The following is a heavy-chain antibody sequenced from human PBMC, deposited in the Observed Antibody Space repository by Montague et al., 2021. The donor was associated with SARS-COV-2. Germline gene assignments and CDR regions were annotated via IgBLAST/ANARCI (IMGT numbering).Heavy chain of an antibody. J-gene: IGHJ5*02. CDR2: IYYTGRT. D-gene: IGHD6-19*01. CDR3: ARRNGGLAVGGIWFDP. Sequence: SETRSLTCTVSSGSIRSSNYYWGWIRQPPGKGLEWIGSIYYTGRTFYNPSLRSRLAISIDTSNNQFSLRLSSVTAADTAVYYCARRNGGLAVGGIWFDPWGQGRLVTVSS. CDR1: SGSIRSSNYY. V-gene: IGHV4-39*01.